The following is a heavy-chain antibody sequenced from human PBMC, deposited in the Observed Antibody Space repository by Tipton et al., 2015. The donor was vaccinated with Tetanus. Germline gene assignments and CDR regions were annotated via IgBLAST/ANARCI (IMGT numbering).Heavy chain of an antibody. CDR3: ARARQLERKFDF. D-gene: IGHD1-1*01. V-gene: IGHV3-30-3*01. Sequence: SLRLSCAASGFTFRSYAIHWVRQTPGRGLEWVAVISYDGSNKNYADSVRGRFTISRDNSQNTLYLQMNSLRAEDSATYYCARARQLERKFDFWGQGTLVTVSS. CDR1: GFTFRSYA. J-gene: IGHJ4*02. CDR2: ISYDGSNK.